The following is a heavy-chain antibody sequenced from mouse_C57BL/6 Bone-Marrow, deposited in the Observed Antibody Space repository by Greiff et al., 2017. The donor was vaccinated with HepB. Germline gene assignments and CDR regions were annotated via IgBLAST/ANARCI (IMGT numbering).Heavy chain of an antibody. CDR2: ISNGGGST. Sequence: EVQGVESGGGLVQPGGSLKLSCAASGFTFSDYYMYWVRQTPEKRLEWVAYISNGGGSTYYPDTVKGRFTISRDNAKNTLYLQMSRLKSEDTAMYYCARQIYWGQGTLVTVSA. CDR1: GFTFSDYY. V-gene: IGHV5-12*01. CDR3: ARQIY. J-gene: IGHJ3*01.